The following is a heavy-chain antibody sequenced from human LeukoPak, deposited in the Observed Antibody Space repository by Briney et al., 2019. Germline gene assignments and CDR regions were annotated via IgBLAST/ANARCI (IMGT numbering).Heavy chain of an antibody. Sequence: PGGSLRLSCVASGFTFRTYAMSWVRQAPGKGLEWVSSISTSSSYIYYADSVKGRFTISRDNAKNSLFLQMNSLRAEDTAVYYCARGGEMATQLFFYLDYWGQGTLVTVSS. J-gene: IGHJ4*02. CDR2: ISTSSSYI. CDR3: ARGGEMATQLFFYLDY. CDR1: GFTFRTYA. D-gene: IGHD5-24*01. V-gene: IGHV3-21*01.